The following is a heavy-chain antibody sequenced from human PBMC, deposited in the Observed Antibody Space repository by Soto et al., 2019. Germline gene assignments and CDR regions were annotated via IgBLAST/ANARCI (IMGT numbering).Heavy chain of an antibody. Sequence: QVQLQESGPGLVKPSGTLSLTCAVSGGSISSSNWWSWVRQPPGKGLEWIGEIYHSGSTNYNPSPTSRVTISVDKSKHQFPLKLSSVTAADTAVYYCARDTRYSSGWPWFDPWGQGTLVTVSS. CDR3: ARDTRYSSGWPWFDP. V-gene: IGHV4-4*02. J-gene: IGHJ5*02. D-gene: IGHD6-19*01. CDR1: GGSISSSNW. CDR2: IYHSGST.